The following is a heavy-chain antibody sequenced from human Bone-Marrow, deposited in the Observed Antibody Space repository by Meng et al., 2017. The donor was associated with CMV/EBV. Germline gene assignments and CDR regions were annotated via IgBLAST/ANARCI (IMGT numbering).Heavy chain of an antibody. Sequence: ESLKISCAVYGGSFSGYYWSWIRQPPGKGLEWIGEMNHSGSTSYNPSLKSRVTISVDTSKNRFSLKLSSVTAADTAVYYCARAGYCSSISCYPDYWGQGTLVTVSS. D-gene: IGHD2-2*01. CDR1: GGSFSGYY. CDR3: ARAGYCSSISCYPDY. CDR2: MNHSGST. J-gene: IGHJ4*02. V-gene: IGHV4-34*01.